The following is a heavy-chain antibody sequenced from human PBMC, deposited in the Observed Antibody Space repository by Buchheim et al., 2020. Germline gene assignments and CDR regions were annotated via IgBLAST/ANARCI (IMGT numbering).Heavy chain of an antibody. CDR2: INHSGST. Sequence: QVQLQQWGAGLLKPSETLSLTCAVYGGSFSGYYWSWIRQPPGKGLEWIGEINHSGSTNYNPSLKSRVTISVDTSKNQFSLTLSSVTAADTAVYYCARTGDDILTGYYSLDYWGQGTL. V-gene: IGHV4-34*01. D-gene: IGHD3-9*01. CDR1: GGSFSGYY. CDR3: ARTGDDILTGYYSLDY. J-gene: IGHJ4*02.